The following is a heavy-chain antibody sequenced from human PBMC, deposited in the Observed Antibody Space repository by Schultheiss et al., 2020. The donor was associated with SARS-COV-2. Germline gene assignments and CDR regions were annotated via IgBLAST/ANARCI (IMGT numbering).Heavy chain of an antibody. J-gene: IGHJ6*02. Sequence: GGSLRLSCAASGFTFSSYWMHWVRQAPGKGLEWVAVISYDGSNKYYADSVKGRFTISRDNSKNTLYLQMNSLRAEDTAVYYCASERSSSRDYYYYYGMDVWGQGTTGTVSS. CDR3: ASERSSSRDYYYYYGMDV. CDR1: GFTFSSYW. CDR2: ISYDGSNK. V-gene: IGHV3-30*07. D-gene: IGHD6-13*01.